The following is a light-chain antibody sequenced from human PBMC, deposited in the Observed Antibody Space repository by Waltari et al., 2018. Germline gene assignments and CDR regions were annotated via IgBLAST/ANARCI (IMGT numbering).Light chain of an antibody. V-gene: IGKV3-15*01. J-gene: IGKJ1*01. CDR3: QQYDNWLGT. CDR1: QSIRSN. CDR2: GAS. Sequence: IVMTQSPATMSVFPGERATLSCRASQSIRSNLAWYQHKPGQDPRLLIYGASTRATGIPARFSGSGSGTEFTLTISSLQSEDFAVYFCQQYDNWLGTFGQGTKVEIK.